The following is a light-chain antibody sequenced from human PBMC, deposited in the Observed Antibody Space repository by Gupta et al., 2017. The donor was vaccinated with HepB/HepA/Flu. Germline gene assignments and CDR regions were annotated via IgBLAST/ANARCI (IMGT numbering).Light chain of an antibody. CDR3: ASWDDSLSGAV. CDR2: RDT. V-gene: IGLV1-47*01. CDR1: SSNIGENY. Sequence: QSVLTQAPSASATPGQRVVISCSGSSSNIGENYVYWYQQFPGTAPKVLIFRDTQRPSGVPDRFSGSKSGTSASLAISGLRTEDEANYYCASWDDSLSGAVFGGGTKVTVL. J-gene: IGLJ2*01.